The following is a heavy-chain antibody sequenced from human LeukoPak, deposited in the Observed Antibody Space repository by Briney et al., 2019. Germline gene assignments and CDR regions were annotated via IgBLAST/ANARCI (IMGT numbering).Heavy chain of an antibody. CDR2: INWSGGST. J-gene: IGHJ4*02. V-gene: IGHV3-20*04. D-gene: IGHD5-12*01. CDR1: GFTFDDYG. CDR3: ARNYGGYDGTDY. Sequence: GGSRRLSCAASGFTFDDYGMSWVRQGPGKGLEWVSGINWSGGSTGYADSVKGRFTISRDRAKNSVYLQMNSLRAEDTALYYCARNYGGYDGTDYWGQGALVTVSS.